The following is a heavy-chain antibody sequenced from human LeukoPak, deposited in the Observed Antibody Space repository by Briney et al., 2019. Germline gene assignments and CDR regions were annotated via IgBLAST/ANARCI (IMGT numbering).Heavy chain of an antibody. CDR2: INAGNGDI. V-gene: IGHV1-3*03. D-gene: IGHD5-24*01. CDR1: GYIFGSYA. CDR3: ARDNSMDAFDF. J-gene: IGHJ3*01. Sequence: ASVKVSCKASGYIFGSYAMHWVRQAPGQSLEWMGWINAGNGDIKYSQEFQGRVTITRDTFASIDYMELRSLRSEDMAVYYCARDNSMDAFDFWGQGTLVTVSS.